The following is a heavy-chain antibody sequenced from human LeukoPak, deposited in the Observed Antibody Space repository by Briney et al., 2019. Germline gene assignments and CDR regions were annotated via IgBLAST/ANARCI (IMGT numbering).Heavy chain of an antibody. Sequence: GGSLRLSCAASGFTFSSYWMSWVRQAPGKGLEWVSVIYSGGSTYYADSVKGRFTISRDNSKNTLYLQMNSLRAEDTVVYYCARDSLYYDSSGYYEDYWGQGTLVTVSS. D-gene: IGHD3-22*01. CDR3: ARDSLYYDSSGYYEDY. CDR1: GFTFSSYW. J-gene: IGHJ4*02. CDR2: IYSGGST. V-gene: IGHV3-66*01.